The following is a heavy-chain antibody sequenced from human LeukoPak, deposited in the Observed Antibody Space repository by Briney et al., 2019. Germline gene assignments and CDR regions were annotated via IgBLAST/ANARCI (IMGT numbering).Heavy chain of an antibody. CDR2: IYHSGST. CDR1: GGSFSGYY. J-gene: IGHJ4*02. D-gene: IGHD2-15*01. CDR3: ARVVGYCSGGSCPHFDY. Sequence: ETLSLTCAVYGGSFSGYYWSWIRQPPGKGLEWIGYIYHSGSTYYNPSLKSRVTISVDRSKNQFSLKLSSVTAADTAVYYCARVVGYCSGGSCPHFDYWGQGTLVTVSS. V-gene: IGHV4-34*01.